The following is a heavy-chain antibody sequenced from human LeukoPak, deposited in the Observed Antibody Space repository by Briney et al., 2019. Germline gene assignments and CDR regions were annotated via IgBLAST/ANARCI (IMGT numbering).Heavy chain of an antibody. CDR1: GGSISSYY. Sequence: SETLSLTCTVSGGSISSYYWSWIRQPPGKGLEWIGYIYYSGSTNYNPSLKSRVSISVDTSKNQFSLKLSSVTAADTAVYYCARSVTISDPIDYFDYRGQGTLVTVSS. V-gene: IGHV4-59*01. CDR2: IYYSGST. D-gene: IGHD4-17*01. CDR3: ARSVTISDPIDYFDY. J-gene: IGHJ4*02.